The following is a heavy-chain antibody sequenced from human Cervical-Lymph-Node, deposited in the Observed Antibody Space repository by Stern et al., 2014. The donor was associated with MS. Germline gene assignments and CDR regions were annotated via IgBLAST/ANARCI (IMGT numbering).Heavy chain of an antibody. CDR1: GGSISSSTYY. Sequence: QVQLQESGPGLVKPSETLSLTCTVSGGSISSSTYYWGWIRQPPGKGLEWIGSIYYSGSTYYNPSLKSRVTISVDTSKNHFSLKLSSVTAADTAVYYCARGEAGTSFYFDYWGQGTLVTGSS. J-gene: IGHJ4*02. CDR3: ARGEAGTSFYFDY. D-gene: IGHD6-13*01. V-gene: IGHV4-39*02. CDR2: IYYSGST.